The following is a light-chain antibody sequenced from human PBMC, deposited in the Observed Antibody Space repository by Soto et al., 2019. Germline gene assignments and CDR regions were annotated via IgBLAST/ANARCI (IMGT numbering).Light chain of an antibody. CDR3: LQRSNWPRT. CDR1: QSISIY. V-gene: IGKV3-11*01. Sequence: EIVLTQSPATLSLSPGERATLSCRDSQSISIYLAWYQQRPGQAPRLLISDASNRATGIPARFSGSGSGTDFSLTISTLEPEDFAIYYCLQRSNWPRTFGQGTKLELK. J-gene: IGKJ2*01. CDR2: DAS.